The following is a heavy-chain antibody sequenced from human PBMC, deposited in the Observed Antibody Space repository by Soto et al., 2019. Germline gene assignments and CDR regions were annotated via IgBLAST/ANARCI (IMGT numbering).Heavy chain of an antibody. CDR3: ARAYYFGSGTSYTLYY. CDR1: GFTFSNYG. CDR2: ISDDGVSK. V-gene: IGHV3-30*03. Sequence: VGSLRLCCAASGFTFSNYGMHWVRKAPGKGLEWVAVISDDGVSKYYADSVQGRFTISRDNSESAVFLQMNSLRPDDTALYFCARAYYFGSGTSYTLYYWGQGTQVTVSS. D-gene: IGHD3-10*01. J-gene: IGHJ4*02.